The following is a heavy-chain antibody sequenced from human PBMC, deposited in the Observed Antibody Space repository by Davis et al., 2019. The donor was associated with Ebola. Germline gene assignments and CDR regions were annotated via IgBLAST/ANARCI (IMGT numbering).Heavy chain of an antibody. Sequence: PGGSLRLSCAASGFTVSSNHMSWVRQAPGKGLEWVANIKQDGSEKYYVDSVKGRFTISRDNAKNSLYLQMNSLRAEDTAVYYCARAGATYWKDWGQGTLVTVSS. V-gene: IGHV3-7*01. CDR2: IKQDGSEK. CDR1: GFTVSSNH. D-gene: IGHD1-1*01. CDR3: ARAGATYWKD. J-gene: IGHJ4*02.